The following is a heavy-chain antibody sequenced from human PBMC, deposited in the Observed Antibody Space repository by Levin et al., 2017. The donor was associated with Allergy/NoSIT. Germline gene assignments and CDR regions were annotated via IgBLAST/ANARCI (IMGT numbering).Heavy chain of an antibody. J-gene: IGHJ4*02. CDR3: ARDLDSGYSYFDY. D-gene: IGHD5-12*01. Sequence: TGGSLRLSCAASGFAFNSFGMNWVRQAPGKGLEWVSSISSRTSYIYYADSVKGRFTISRDSAKNSLYRQMNSLSAEDTAVYYCARDLDSGYSYFDYWGQGTLITVSS. CDR2: ISSRTSYI. V-gene: IGHV3-21*01. CDR1: GFAFNSFG.